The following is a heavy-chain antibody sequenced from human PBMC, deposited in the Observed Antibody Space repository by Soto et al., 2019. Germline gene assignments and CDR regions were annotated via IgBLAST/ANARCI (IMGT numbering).Heavy chain of an antibody. D-gene: IGHD6-19*01. J-gene: IGHJ6*02. CDR3: ARGSFRSGWYTSSNSGMDV. CDR1: GDRVSSTSAA. V-gene: IGHV6-1*01. CDR2: TSYRSQWSN. Sequence: SQAISLTCALSGDRVSSTSAALNGIKQTPSRVLEWLGRTSYRSQWSNDYAVSVKRLVTINPDTANNQFSLQLNSVTPEDTAVYYCARGSFRSGWYTSSNSGMDVLGQGTSDPGSS.